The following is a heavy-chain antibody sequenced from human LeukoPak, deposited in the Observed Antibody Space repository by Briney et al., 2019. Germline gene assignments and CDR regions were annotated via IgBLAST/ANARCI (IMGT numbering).Heavy chain of an antibody. J-gene: IGHJ1*01. CDR2: ISWNSDTI. Sequence: GGSLRLSCAASGFSFDDYAMHWVRQAPGKGLEWVSGISWNSDTIGYADSVKGRFTISRDNAKKSLYLQMNSLRAEDTAFYYCVKVNSWFRGYFHHWGQGTLVTVSS. V-gene: IGHV3-9*01. CDR1: GFSFDDYA. CDR3: VKVNSWFRGYFHH. D-gene: IGHD6-13*01.